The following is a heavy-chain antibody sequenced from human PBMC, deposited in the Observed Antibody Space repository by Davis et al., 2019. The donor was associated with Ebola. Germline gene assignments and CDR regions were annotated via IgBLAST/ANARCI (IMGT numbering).Heavy chain of an antibody. CDR3: ARVDYDFWSGYYGGNWFDP. CDR1: GGSISSYY. CDR2: IYYSGST. V-gene: IGHV4-59*01. J-gene: IGHJ5*02. D-gene: IGHD3-3*01. Sequence: SETLSLTCTVSGGSISSYYWSWIRQPPGKGLVWIGYIYYSGSTNYNPSLKSRVTISVDTSKNQFSLKLSSVTAADTAVYYCARVDYDFWSGYYGGNWFDPWGQGTLVTVSS.